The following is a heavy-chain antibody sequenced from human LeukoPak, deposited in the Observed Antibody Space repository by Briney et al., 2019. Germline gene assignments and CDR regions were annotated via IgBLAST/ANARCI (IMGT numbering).Heavy chain of an antibody. Sequence: GGSLRLSCAASGFTFSSHGMHWVRQAPGKGLEWVAVISYDGSNKYYADSVKGRFTISRDNSKNTLYLQMNSLRAEDTAVYYCVKVQDYYGSGVGFDYWGQGTLVTVSS. CDR3: VKVQDYYGSGVGFDY. V-gene: IGHV3-30*18. CDR2: ISYDGSNK. J-gene: IGHJ4*02. CDR1: GFTFSSHG. D-gene: IGHD3-10*01.